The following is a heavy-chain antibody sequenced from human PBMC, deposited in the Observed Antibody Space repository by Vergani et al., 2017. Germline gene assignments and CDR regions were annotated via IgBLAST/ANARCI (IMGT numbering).Heavy chain of an antibody. CDR1: GFTISSYW. CDR2: INSDGSST. V-gene: IGHV3-74*01. CDR3: ARDSRGGYPWFEGSF. D-gene: IGHD3-10*01. Sequence: EVQLVESGAGLVKPGRSLRLSCAASGFTISSYWMHWIRQAPGTGLVWVSRINSDGSSTSYADSVKSRFTISRDNAKNTLYLQMNSLRAADTAVYYCARDSRGGYPWFEGSFWGQGTLVTVSS. J-gene: IGHJ4*02.